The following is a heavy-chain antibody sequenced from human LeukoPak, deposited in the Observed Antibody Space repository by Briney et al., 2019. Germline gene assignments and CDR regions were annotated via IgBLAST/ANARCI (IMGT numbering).Heavy chain of an antibody. V-gene: IGHV1-2*02. CDR2: INPNSGGT. J-gene: IGHJ4*02. D-gene: IGHD2-15*01. CDR1: GYTFTCYY. Sequence: ASVKVSCKASGYTFTCYYMHWVRQAPGQGLEWMGWINPNSGGTNYAQKFQGRVTMTRDTSISTAYMELSRLRSDDTAVYYCARGHFYCSGGSCYWAYWGQGTLVTVSS. CDR3: ARGHFYCSGGSCYWAY.